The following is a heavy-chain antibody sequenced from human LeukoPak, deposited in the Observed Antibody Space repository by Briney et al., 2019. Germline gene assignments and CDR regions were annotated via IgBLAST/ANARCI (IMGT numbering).Heavy chain of an antibody. J-gene: IGHJ4*02. CDR2: INHSGST. V-gene: IGHV4-34*01. CDR1: GGSFSGYY. D-gene: IGHD5-18*01. Sequence: SETLSLTCAVYGGSFSGYYWSWIRQPPGKGLEWIGEINHSGSTNYNPSLKSRVTISVDTSKNQFSLKLSSVTAADTAVYYCAGGVDTAMATGVFFDYWGQGTLVTVSS. CDR3: AGGVDTAMATGVFFDY.